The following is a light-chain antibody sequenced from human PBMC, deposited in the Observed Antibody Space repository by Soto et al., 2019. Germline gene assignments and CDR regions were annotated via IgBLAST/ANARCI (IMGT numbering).Light chain of an antibody. CDR1: SSDVGTYNY. V-gene: IGLV2-14*01. J-gene: IGLJ1*01. CDR3: TSYTRDTALG. Sequence: QSVLTQPASVSGSPGQSITISCTGTSSDVGTYNYVSWYQHHPGKAPKLIIYEVSNRPSGVSNRSSGSKSGSTASLTISGLQAEDEADYHCTSYTRDTALGFGTGTKVTVL. CDR2: EVS.